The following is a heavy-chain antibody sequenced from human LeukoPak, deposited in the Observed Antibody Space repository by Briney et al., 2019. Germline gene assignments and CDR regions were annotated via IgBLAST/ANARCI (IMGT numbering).Heavy chain of an antibody. V-gene: IGHV1-18*01. Sequence: ASVKVSCKTSGYTFTSSDSYSITWVRQAPGQGLEWMGWISVHNGKTSSAQKFQGRVTMTTDTSTSTTYMELRSLTSDDTAVYYCARDRLYGTNFFDPWGQGTLVTVSS. D-gene: IGHD1-7*01. J-gene: IGHJ5*02. CDR2: ISVHNGKT. CDR3: ARDRLYGTNFFDP. CDR1: GYTFTSSDSYS.